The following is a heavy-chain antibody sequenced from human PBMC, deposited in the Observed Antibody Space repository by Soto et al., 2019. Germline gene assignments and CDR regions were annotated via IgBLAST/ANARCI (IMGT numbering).Heavy chain of an antibody. CDR1: GNTFTYRY. D-gene: IGHD1-26*01. V-gene: IGHV1-45*02. CDR2: ITPFSGDV. Sequence: QMQLVQSGAEVKKTGSTVTVSCKALGNTFTYRYLHWVRQAPGQALEWMGWITPFSGDVHYAQKFQGRVTLSLDKSINTAHKRMSSLRFEDPGMYYCSSRGGRSGPFTWELPDHWGQGTLVTVSS. CDR3: SSRGGRSGPFTWELPDH. J-gene: IGHJ4*02.